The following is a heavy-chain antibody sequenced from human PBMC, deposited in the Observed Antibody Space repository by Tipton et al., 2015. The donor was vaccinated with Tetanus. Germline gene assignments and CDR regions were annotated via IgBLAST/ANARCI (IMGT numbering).Heavy chain of an antibody. J-gene: IGHJ4*02. Sequence: AGLVKPSETLSLTCAVYGGSLSNYFWRWIRQPPGKGLEWIGEISPSGNTNYNPSLKSRVTISADTSRNQFSLTLSSVTAADTAVYYCARGSGWADFWGQGTQVTVSP. CDR3: ARGSGWADF. CDR1: GGSLSNYF. V-gene: IGHV4-34*01. D-gene: IGHD6-19*01. CDR2: ISPSGNT.